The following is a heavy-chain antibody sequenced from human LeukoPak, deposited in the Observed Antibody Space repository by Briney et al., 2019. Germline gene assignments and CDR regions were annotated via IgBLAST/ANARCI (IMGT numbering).Heavy chain of an antibody. D-gene: IGHD3-3*01. J-gene: IGHJ3*02. Sequence: SETLSLTCTVSGGSISSSSYYWGWIRQPPGKGLEWIGSIYYSGSTYYNPSLKSRVTISVDTSKNQFSLKLSSVTAADTAVYYCARYYDFWSGSMRNAFGIWGQGTMVTVSS. CDR2: IYYSGST. CDR1: GGSISSSSYY. V-gene: IGHV4-39*01. CDR3: ARYYDFWSGSMRNAFGI.